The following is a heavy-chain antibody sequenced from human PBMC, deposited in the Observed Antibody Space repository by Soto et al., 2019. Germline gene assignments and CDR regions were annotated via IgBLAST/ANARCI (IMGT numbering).Heavy chain of an antibody. CDR2: IYPGDSDI. CDR1: GYRFTSYW. CDR3: ARHSNDPDY. J-gene: IGHJ4*02. D-gene: IGHD2-8*01. Sequence: PGESLKISCKGSGYRFTSYWIGWVRQMPGKGLEWMAIIYPGDSDIRYSPSFQGQVTISPDTSINTAYLQWSSLKASDTAMYYCARHSNDPDYWGQGTLVTVSS. V-gene: IGHV5-51*01.